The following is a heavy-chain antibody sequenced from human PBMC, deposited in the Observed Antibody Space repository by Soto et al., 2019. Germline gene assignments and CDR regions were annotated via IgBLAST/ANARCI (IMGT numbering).Heavy chain of an antibody. V-gene: IGHV3-53*01. CDR2: IYSGGST. D-gene: IGHD7-27*01. CDR1: GFTVSSNY. CDR3: ARDRLTGDFRNALEI. Sequence: GGSLRLSCAASGFTVSSNYMSWVRQAPGKGLEWVSVIYSGGSTYYADSVKGRFTISRDNSKNTLYLQMKSLRAEDTAVYYCARDRLTGDFRNALEIWGQGTRGTV. J-gene: IGHJ3*02.